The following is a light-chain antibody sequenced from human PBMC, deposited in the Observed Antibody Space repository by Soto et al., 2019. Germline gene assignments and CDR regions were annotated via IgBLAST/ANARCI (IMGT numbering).Light chain of an antibody. CDR1: SSDVGGYSY. CDR3: SSYTSSSTLV. J-gene: IGLJ2*01. Sequence: QSALTQPASVSGSPGQSITISCTGTSSDVGGYSYVSWYQQHPGKAPKLMIYDVSNRPSGVSNRLSGSKSGNTASLTISGLQAEDEADYYCSSYTSSSTLVFGGGTKVTVL. V-gene: IGLV2-14*01. CDR2: DVS.